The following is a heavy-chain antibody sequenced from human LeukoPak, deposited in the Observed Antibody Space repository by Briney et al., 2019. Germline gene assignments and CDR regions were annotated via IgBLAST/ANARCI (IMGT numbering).Heavy chain of an antibody. CDR2: ISGSGGST. V-gene: IGHV3-23*01. D-gene: IGHD4-17*01. CDR3: AKDGTVTRYYYYYGMDV. J-gene: IGHJ6*02. Sequence: PGGSLRLSCAASGFTFSSYAMRWVRQAPGKGLEWVSAISGSGGSTYYADSVKGRFTISRDNSKNTLYLQMNSLRAEDTAVYYCAKDGTVTRYYYYYGMDVWGQGTTVTVSS. CDR1: GFTFSSYA.